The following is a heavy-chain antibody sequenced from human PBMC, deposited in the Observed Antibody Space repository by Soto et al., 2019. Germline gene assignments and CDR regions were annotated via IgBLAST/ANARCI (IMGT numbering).Heavy chain of an antibody. J-gene: IGHJ4*03. CDR2: ISGSGGST. CDR3: AKALFVAVADTEYYFAY. D-gene: IGHD6-19*01. CDR1: GFTFSSYA. V-gene: IGHV3-23*01. Sequence: GGSLRLSCAASGFTFSSYAMSWVRQAPGKGLEWVSAISGSGGSTYYADSVKGRFTISRDNSKNTLYLQMNSLRAEDTAVYYCAKALFVAVADTEYYFAYWGQGTLVTVSS.